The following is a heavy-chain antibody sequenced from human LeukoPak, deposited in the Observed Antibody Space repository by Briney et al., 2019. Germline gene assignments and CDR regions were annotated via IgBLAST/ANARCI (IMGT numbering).Heavy chain of an antibody. V-gene: IGHV1-69*13. Sequence: ASVKVSCKASGGTFSSYAISWVRQAPGQGLEWMGGIIPIFGTANYAQKFQGRVTITADESTSTAYMELSSLRSEDTAVYYRARESYDILTASGGYYFDYWGQGTLVTVSS. CDR2: IIPIFGTA. CDR3: ARESYDILTASGGYYFDY. CDR1: GGTFSSYA. D-gene: IGHD3-9*01. J-gene: IGHJ4*02.